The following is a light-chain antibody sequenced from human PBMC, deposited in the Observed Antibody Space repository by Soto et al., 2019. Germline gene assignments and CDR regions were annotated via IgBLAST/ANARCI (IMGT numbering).Light chain of an antibody. CDR1: QSVSSD. Sequence: EIVMTQSPVTVSVSPGGRATLSCRASQSVSSDLAWYQQKPGQAPRLLIYGASTRATGTPARFSGSGSGTEFTLTISSLQSEDFAVYYCQQYNNWPPLTFGGGTKVEI. CDR2: GAS. J-gene: IGKJ4*01. CDR3: QQYNNWPPLT. V-gene: IGKV3-15*01.